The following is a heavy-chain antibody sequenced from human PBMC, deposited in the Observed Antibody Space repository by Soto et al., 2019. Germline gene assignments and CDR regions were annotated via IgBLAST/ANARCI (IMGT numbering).Heavy chain of an antibody. CDR1: GFTFTSSA. Sequence: SVKVSCKASGFTFTSSAMQWVRQARGQRLEWIGWIVVGSGNTNHAQKFQERVTITRDMSTSTAYMELSSLRSEDTAVYYCAAGAHDFWSGPYYYYMDVWGKGTTVTVSS. V-gene: IGHV1-58*02. J-gene: IGHJ6*03. D-gene: IGHD3-3*01. CDR3: AAGAHDFWSGPYYYYMDV. CDR2: IVVGSGNT.